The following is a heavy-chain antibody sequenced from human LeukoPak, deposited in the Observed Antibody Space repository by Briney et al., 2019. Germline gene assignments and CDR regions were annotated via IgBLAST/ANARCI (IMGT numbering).Heavy chain of an antibody. J-gene: IGHJ4*02. Sequence: GASLRLSCAASGFTFGTYAMSWVRQAPGKGLEWVSAISGSGGRTYSADSVEGRFTISRDNSKNTLYLQMNSLRAEDTAVYYCAKEKYSSGFFDYWGQGTLVTVSS. CDR1: GFTFGTYA. D-gene: IGHD6-19*01. CDR2: ISGSGGRT. V-gene: IGHV3-23*01. CDR3: AKEKYSSGFFDY.